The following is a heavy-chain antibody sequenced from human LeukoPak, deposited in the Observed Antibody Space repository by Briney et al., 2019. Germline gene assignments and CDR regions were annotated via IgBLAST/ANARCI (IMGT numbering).Heavy chain of an antibody. CDR2: IYPADSDT. CDR1: GYSFTNYW. CDR3: ARREGSSKAFDF. V-gene: IGHV5-51*01. D-gene: IGHD6-6*01. J-gene: IGHJ3*01. Sequence: GESLKISCKASGYSFTNYWIGWVRQVPGKGLEWIGIIYPADSDTRYSLSLQGQVTISVDKSINTAYLQWSSLKASDTAMYYCARREGSSKAFDFWGQGTMVIVSS.